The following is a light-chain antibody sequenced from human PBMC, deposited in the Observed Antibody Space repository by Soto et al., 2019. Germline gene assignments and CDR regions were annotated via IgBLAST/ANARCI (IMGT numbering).Light chain of an antibody. Sequence: QSALTQPASVSGSPGQSITISCTGTSSDVGGYDFVSWYQHHPGKAPRLMIYDVSHRPSGVSDRFSASKSGNTASLTISGLLAEDEADYYCSSYPSISTYVFGTGTKLTVL. CDR3: SSYPSISTYV. CDR1: SSDVGGYDF. V-gene: IGLV2-14*03. J-gene: IGLJ1*01. CDR2: DVS.